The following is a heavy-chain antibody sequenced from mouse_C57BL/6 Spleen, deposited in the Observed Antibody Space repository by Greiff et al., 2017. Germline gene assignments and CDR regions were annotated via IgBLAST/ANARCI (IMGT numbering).Heavy chain of an antibody. J-gene: IGHJ3*01. V-gene: IGHV1-69*01. CDR3: ARNGYDGSWFAY. Sequence: VQLQQPGAELVMPGASVKLSCKASGYTFTSYWMHWVKQRPGQGLEWIGEIDPSDSYTNYNQKFKGKSTLTVDKSSSTAYMQLSSLTSEDSAVYYCARNGYDGSWFAYWCQVTLVTVSA. CDR1: GYTFTSYW. CDR2: IDPSDSYT. D-gene: IGHD2-2*01.